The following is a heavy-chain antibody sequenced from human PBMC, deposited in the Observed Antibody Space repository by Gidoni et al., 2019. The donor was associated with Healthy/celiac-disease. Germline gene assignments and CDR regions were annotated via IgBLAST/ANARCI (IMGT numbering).Heavy chain of an antibody. CDR1: GFHFSSYG. CDR3: AKELEYYYDSSGYLDY. Sequence: QVQLVESGGGVVQPGRSLRLSCAASGFHFSSYGMPWVRQAPGKGLEWVAVISYDGSNKYYADSVKGRFTISRDHSKNTLYLQMNSLRAEDTAVYYCAKELEYYYDSSGYLDYWGQGTLVTVSS. CDR2: ISYDGSNK. J-gene: IGHJ4*02. D-gene: IGHD3-22*01. V-gene: IGHV3-30*18.